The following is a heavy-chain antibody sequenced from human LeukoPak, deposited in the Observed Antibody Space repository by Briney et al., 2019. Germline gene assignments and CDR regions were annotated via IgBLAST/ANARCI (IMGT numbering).Heavy chain of an antibody. V-gene: IGHV1-24*01. CDR1: GYTLTELS. CDR3: ATDPRGYGIFDY. CDR2: FDPEDGET. D-gene: IGHD5-12*01. Sequence: ASVKVSCMVSGYTLTELSMHWVRQAPGKGLEWMGGFDPEDGETIYAQKFQGRVTMTEDTSTDTAYMELSSLRSEDTAVYYCATDPRGYGIFDYWGQGTLVTVSS. J-gene: IGHJ4*02.